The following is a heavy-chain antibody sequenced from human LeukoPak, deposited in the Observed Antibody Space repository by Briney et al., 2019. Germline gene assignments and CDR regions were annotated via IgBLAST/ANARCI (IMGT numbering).Heavy chain of an antibody. V-gene: IGHV3-23*01. Sequence: GGSLRLSCTASGFTFGDYAMSWFRQAPGKGLEWVSSITYSGGNTYYADSVKGRFTISRDNSKNTLYLQMSSLRAEDAALYYCAKAREDTYYYDSSGYYFATPLDYWGQGTLVTVSS. CDR2: ITYSGGNT. J-gene: IGHJ4*02. CDR3: AKAREDTYYYDSSGYYFATPLDY. D-gene: IGHD3-22*01. CDR1: GFTFGDYA.